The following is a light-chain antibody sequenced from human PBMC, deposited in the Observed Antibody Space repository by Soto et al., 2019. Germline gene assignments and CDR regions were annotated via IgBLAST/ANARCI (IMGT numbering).Light chain of an antibody. V-gene: IGKV3-20*01. CDR3: QQYGSSPPRA. J-gene: IGKJ1*01. CDR2: GAS. CDR1: QSVSSSY. Sequence: EIVLTQSPXTLSLSPGERATLSCRASQSVSSSYLAWYQQKPGQAPRLPIYGASSRATGIPDRFSGSGSGTDFTLTISRLEPEDFAVYYCQQYGSSPPRAFGQGTKVEIK.